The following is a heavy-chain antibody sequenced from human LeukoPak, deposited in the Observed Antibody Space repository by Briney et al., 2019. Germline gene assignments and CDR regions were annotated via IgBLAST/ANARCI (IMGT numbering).Heavy chain of an antibody. CDR1: GGSFSGYY. CDR3: ARLGYYGSGSYYLADYFDY. Sequence: PSETLSLTCAVYGGSFSGYYWSWIRQPPGKGLEWIGEINHSGSTNYNPSLKSRVTISVDTSKNQFSLKLSSVTAADTAVYYCARLGYYGSGSYYLADYFDYWGQGTLVTVSS. V-gene: IGHV4-34*01. J-gene: IGHJ4*02. D-gene: IGHD3-10*01. CDR2: INHSGST.